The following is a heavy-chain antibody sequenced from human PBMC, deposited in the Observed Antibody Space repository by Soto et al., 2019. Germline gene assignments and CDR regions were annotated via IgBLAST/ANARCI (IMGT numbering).Heavy chain of an antibody. CDR1: GIEFSNYA. D-gene: IGHD3-16*01. Sequence: EVQLLESGGGLVQPGGSLRLSCVGSGIEFSNYAMSWVRQAPGKGLEWVSIVSASGRSRYHADSVKGRFTISRDNSKNTLHLHMTNLRAEDTAVYYCAKDGNWLDVYYDVWGQGTPVTVSS. V-gene: IGHV3-23*01. CDR2: VSASGRSR. J-gene: IGHJ4*02. CDR3: AKDGNWLDVYYDV.